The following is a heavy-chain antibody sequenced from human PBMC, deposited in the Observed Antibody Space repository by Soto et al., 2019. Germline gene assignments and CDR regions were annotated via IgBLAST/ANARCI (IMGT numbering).Heavy chain of an antibody. V-gene: IGHV4-4*07. Sequence: ETLSLTCSVSGGSINSYWWSWIRQPAGKGLEWIGRVYSSGTTDYNPSLNSRATMSVETSKNQFSLKLTSVTAADTAVYYCARDIGSYAYAEGYWGQGIQVTVSS. CDR2: VYSSGTT. CDR3: ARDIGSYAYAEGY. D-gene: IGHD2-2*01. J-gene: IGHJ4*02. CDR1: GGSINSYW.